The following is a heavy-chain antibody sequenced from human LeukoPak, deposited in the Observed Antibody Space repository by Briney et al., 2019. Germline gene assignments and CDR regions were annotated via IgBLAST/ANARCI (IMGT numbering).Heavy chain of an antibody. D-gene: IGHD1-1*01. CDR3: ARGPPRGKYYYMDV. V-gene: IGHV3-13*01. J-gene: IGHJ6*03. Sequence: QPGGSLRLSCAASGFTFSSFDMHWVRHPTGQGLEWVSTIGTASDTYYPGSVEGRFTLSRDNAKNSLSLQMNSLTAGDTAVYYCARGPPRGKYYYMDVWGKGTTVTVSS. CDR1: GFTFSSFD. CDR2: IGTASDT.